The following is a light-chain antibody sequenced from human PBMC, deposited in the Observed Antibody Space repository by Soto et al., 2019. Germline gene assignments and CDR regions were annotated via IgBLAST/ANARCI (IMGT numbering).Light chain of an antibody. V-gene: IGLV1-44*01. Sequence: QSVLTQPPSASGTPGQRVTISCSGSSSNIGSHTVHWYQQLPGTAPKLLIYSNHQRPSGVTDRFSGSRSGTSGSLAISGLQSEHEADYYCASWDDTLNGPVFGGGTKLTVL. J-gene: IGLJ2*01. CDR3: ASWDDTLNGPV. CDR1: SSNIGSHT. CDR2: SNH.